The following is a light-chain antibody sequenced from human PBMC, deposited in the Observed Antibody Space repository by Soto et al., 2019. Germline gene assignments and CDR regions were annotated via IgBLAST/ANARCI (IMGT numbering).Light chain of an antibody. V-gene: IGKV1-5*03. J-gene: IGKJ1*01. Sequence: DIQMTQSPSTLSASVGDRVTITCRANQSISIRLAWYQQKPGKTPKILIYKSTSLESGVPSRFSGSGSETGFTVTICILQPDDVGTYYCQEYITYSRRLLGQGPELDI. CDR1: QSISIR. CDR3: QEYITYSRRL. CDR2: KST.